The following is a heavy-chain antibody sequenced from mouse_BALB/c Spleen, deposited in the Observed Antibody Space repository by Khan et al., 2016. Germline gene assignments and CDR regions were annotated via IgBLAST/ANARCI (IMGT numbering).Heavy chain of an antibody. V-gene: IGHV1S45*01. D-gene: IGHD2-12*01. Sequence: VQLQQSGAELVRPGASVKISCKAFGYTFTNHHINWVKQRPGRGQDWIGYINPYNAYTSYNQKFKGKATLTVDQSSSTAYMELNSLTSEDSAVYYCARGGDDVAYWCQGTTLTVSS. CDR3: ARGGDDVAY. CDR2: INPYNAYT. J-gene: IGHJ2*01. CDR1: GYTFTNHH.